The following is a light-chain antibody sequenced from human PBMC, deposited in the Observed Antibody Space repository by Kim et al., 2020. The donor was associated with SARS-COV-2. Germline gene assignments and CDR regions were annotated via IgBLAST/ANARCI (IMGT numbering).Light chain of an antibody. CDR1: QSVSTS. Sequence: SASIGNRGTTTSRASQSVSTSLNWYQQQPGNAPKLLIYAVSSLQSGVPSRFSGSGSGTDFSLTISSLQREDSAIYYCQQSHGFPYSFGQGTKLEI. CDR2: AVS. CDR3: QQSHGFPYS. J-gene: IGKJ2*03. V-gene: IGKV1-39*01.